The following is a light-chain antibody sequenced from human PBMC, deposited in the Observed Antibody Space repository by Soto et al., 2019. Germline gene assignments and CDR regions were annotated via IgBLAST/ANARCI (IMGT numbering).Light chain of an antibody. CDR1: QSVSSN. V-gene: IGKV3-15*01. CDR2: GAS. Sequence: EIVMTQSPATLSVSPGERATLSCRASQSVSSNLAWYQQKPGQAPRLLIYGASTRATGIPARFRGSGSGAEFTLTIRSLPSEDFAVYYCQQYNNWPPLTFGGGTKVEIK. CDR3: QQYNNWPPLT. J-gene: IGKJ4*01.